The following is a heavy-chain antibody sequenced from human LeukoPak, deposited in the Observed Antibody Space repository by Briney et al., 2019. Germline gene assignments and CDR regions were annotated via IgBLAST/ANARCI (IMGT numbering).Heavy chain of an antibody. J-gene: IGHJ4*02. CDR2: IYYSGST. CDR1: GGSISSYY. V-gene: IGHV4-59*01. CDR3: AREGFPYSRGGYYFDY. D-gene: IGHD6-19*01. Sequence: PSETLSLTCTVSGGSISSYYWSWIRQPPGKGLEWIGYIYYSGSTNYNPSLKSRVTISVDTSKNQFSLKRSSVPTADTAVYFAAREGFPYSRGGYYFDYWGQGTLVTVSS.